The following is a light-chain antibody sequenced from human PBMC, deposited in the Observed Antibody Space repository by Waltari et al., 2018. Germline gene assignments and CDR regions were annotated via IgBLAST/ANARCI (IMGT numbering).Light chain of an antibody. CDR1: ASNIGTYH. V-gene: IGLV1-51*01. J-gene: IGLJ3*02. CDR2: DND. Sequence: QSVLTQQPPSVSAAPGQKVTISCSGSASNIGTYHVSWYQQFPGTTPRLVIYDNDKRPSGIPDRFSGSKSGTSVTLDITGLQTGDEADYFCGTWDNSLNSWVFGGRTKVTVL. CDR3: GTWDNSLNSWV.